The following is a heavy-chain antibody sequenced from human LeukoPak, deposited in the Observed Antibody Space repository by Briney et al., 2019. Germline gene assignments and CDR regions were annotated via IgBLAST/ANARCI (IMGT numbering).Heavy chain of an antibody. Sequence: PSETLSLTCTVSGGSINSNYWSWIRQPAGKGLEWIGRIYTSGSTNYNPSLKSRVTMSVDTSKNQFSLKLSSVTAADTAVYYCAREKNFPFWAPAVDYWGQGPLVTVSS. J-gene: IGHJ4*02. CDR2: IYTSGST. CDR3: AREKNFPFWAPAVDY. CDR1: GGSINSNY. V-gene: IGHV4-4*07. D-gene: IGHD3-16*01.